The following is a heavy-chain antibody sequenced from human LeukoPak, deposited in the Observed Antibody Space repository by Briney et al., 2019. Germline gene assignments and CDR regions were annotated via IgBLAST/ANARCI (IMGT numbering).Heavy chain of an antibody. J-gene: IGHJ3*02. CDR3: ARCSYYYDSSGYYAFRDAFDI. CDR2: IIPIFGTA. D-gene: IGHD3-22*01. CDR1: GGTFSSYA. Sequence: SVKVSCKASGGTFSSYAISWVRQAPGQGLEWMGGIIPIFGTANYAQKFQGRVTITADESTSAAYMELSSLRSEDTAVYYCARCSYYYDSSGYYAFRDAFDIWGQGTMVTVSS. V-gene: IGHV1-69*13.